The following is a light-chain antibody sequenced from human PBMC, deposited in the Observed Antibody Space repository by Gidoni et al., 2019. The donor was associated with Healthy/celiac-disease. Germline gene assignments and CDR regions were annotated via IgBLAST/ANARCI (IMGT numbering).Light chain of an antibody. CDR2: DAS. CDR1: QSVSSY. V-gene: IGKV3-11*01. J-gene: IGKJ4*01. Sequence: EIVLTQSPATLSLSPGERATLSCRASQSVSSYLAWYQQKPGQAPRLLIYDASNRATGIPARFSGSGSGTDFTLTISSLEPEDFAVYYCQQRSNWPLLTCGGXTKVEIK. CDR3: QQRSNWPLLT.